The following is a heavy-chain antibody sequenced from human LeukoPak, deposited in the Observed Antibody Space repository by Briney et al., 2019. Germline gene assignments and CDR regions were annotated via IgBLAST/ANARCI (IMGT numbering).Heavy chain of an antibody. V-gene: IGHV3-23*01. CDR3: VKDPRDTYGTNWFVS. J-gene: IGHJ5*01. D-gene: IGHD2-21*01. CDR2: ISGTGGAT. CDR1: GFSFGNYA. Sequence: PGGSLRLSCVASGFSFGNYAMSWVRQAPGKGLQWVPQISGTGGATWYAGFARDRFTIPRDNSKKTLYLQMSGLRVEDTAMYYCVKDPRDTYGTNWFVSWGQGTLLIVSS.